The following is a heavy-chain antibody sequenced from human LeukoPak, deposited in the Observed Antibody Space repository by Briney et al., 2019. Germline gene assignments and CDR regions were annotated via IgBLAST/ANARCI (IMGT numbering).Heavy chain of an antibody. D-gene: IGHD3-10*01. V-gene: IGHV3-15*01. J-gene: IGHJ4*02. CDR1: GFTFSNAW. CDR3: TRYGSGASDS. CDR2: INVKSDGATT. Sequence: PGGSLRLSCAASGFTFSNAWMSWVRQAPGKGLEWVGRINVKSDGATTAYAAPLKGRFTISRDDSVNTLFLQMDSLKTEDTAVYYCTRYGSGASDSWGQGTLVTVSS.